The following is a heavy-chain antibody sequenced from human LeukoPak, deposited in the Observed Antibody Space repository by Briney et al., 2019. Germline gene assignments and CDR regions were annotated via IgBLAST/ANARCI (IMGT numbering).Heavy chain of an antibody. CDR2: VRPDANDG. J-gene: IGHJ4*02. D-gene: IGHD7-27*01. V-gene: IGHV3-7*01. CDR3: ARADWGSIDY. Sequence: GGSLRLSCAASGFTSSHYWMTWVRQAPGKGLEWVAIVRPDANDGSYVDSVKGRFTISRDNAKNSLYLQVHSLRAEDTAVYFCARADWGSIDYWGQGALVTVSS. CDR1: GFTSSHYW.